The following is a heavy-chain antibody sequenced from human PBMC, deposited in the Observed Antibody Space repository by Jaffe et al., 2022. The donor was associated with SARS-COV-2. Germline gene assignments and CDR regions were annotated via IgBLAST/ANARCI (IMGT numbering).Heavy chain of an antibody. CDR3: ARNLGPGKGAAVLRYFGVDV. Sequence: EVQVVESGGGLVKPGGSLRLSCAASGFTFSSYAMNWVRQAPGKGLEWVSLIISSSNYIYYADSVKGRFTISRDNAKNSLYLQMNSLRAEDTAVYYCARNLGPGKGAAVLRYFGVDVWGQGTTVTVSS. CDR2: IISSSNYI. CDR1: GFTFSSYA. D-gene: IGHD6-13*01. V-gene: IGHV3-21*01. J-gene: IGHJ6*02.